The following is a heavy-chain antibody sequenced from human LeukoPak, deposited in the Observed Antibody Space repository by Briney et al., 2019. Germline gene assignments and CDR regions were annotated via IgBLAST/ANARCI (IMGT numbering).Heavy chain of an antibody. D-gene: IGHD2-2*01. J-gene: IGHJ6*03. V-gene: IGHV1-18*04. CDR3: ARDQDIVVVPPAIGYYYYYMDV. CDR2: ISAYNGNT. Sequence: ASVKVSCKASGYTFTDYYLHWVRQAPGQGLEWMGWISAYNGNTNYAQKLQGRVTMTTDTSTSTAYMELRSLRSDDTAVYYCARDQDIVVVPPAIGYYYYYMDVWGKGTTVTVSS. CDR1: GYTFTDYY.